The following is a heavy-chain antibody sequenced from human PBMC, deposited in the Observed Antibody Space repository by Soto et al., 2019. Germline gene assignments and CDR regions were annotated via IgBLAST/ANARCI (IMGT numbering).Heavy chain of an antibody. CDR1: CGSISSGGYY. D-gene: IGHD3-16*01. CDR2: IYYSGST. CDR3: ARVTAAGLYYGMDV. J-gene: IGHJ6*02. V-gene: IGHV4-31*03. Sequence: SETLSLTCTVSCGSISSGGYYWSWIRQHPGKGLEWIGYIYYSGSTYYNPSLKSRVTISVDTSKNQFSLKLSSVTAADTAVYYCARVTAAGLYYGMDVWGQGTTVTVSS.